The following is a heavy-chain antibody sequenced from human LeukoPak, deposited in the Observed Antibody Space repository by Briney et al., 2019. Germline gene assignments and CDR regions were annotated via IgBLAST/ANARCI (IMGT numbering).Heavy chain of an antibody. D-gene: IGHD4-23*01. Sequence: GGSLRLSCAASGFTFSDYAMSWVRRAPGRALEWVSSISQTAASTHYIDSVRGRFTISRDNSKNTVYLQMDSLRAEDTALYHCATGGGNSFKDWGQGALVTVSS. J-gene: IGHJ1*01. CDR1: GFTFSDYA. V-gene: IGHV3-23*01. CDR3: ATGGGNSFKD. CDR2: ISQTAAST.